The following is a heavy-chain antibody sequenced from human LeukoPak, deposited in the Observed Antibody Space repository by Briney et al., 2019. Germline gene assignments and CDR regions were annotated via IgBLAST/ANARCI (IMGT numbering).Heavy chain of an antibody. D-gene: IGHD2-2*02. V-gene: IGHV4-31*03. J-gene: IGHJ5*02. CDR3: ARRGHGYCSSTSCYMASDNWFDP. Sequence: PSQTLSLTCTVSGGSISSGGYYWSWIRQHPGKGLEWIGHIYYSGSTYYNPSLKSRVTISVDTSKNQFSLKLSSVTAADTAVYYCARRGHGYCSSTSCYMASDNWFDPWGQGTLVTVSS. CDR2: IYYSGST. CDR1: GGSISSGGYY.